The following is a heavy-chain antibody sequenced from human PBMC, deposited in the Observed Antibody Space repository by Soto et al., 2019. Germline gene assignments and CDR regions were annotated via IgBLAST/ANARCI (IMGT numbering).Heavy chain of an antibody. D-gene: IGHD6-13*01. CDR2: IIPIFGTA. CDR3: ARGRGIAAAGTVVYYYGMDV. CDR1: GGTFSSYA. Sequence: QVQLVQSGAEVKKPGSSVKVSCKASGGTFSSYAISWVRQAPGQGLEWMGGIIPIFGTANYAQKLQGRVTITADESTSTAYMELSSLRSEDTAVYYCARGRGIAAAGTVVYYYGMDVWGQGTTVTVSS. J-gene: IGHJ6*02. V-gene: IGHV1-69*01.